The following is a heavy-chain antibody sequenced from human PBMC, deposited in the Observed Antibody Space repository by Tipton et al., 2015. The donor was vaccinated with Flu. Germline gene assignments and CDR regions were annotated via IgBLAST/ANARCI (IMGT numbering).Heavy chain of an antibody. CDR2: IYYSGST. CDR3: GRGAYSCYWYFDL. D-gene: IGHD2-15*01. V-gene: IGHV4-39*07. Sequence: TLSLTCTVSGGSISSSSYYWGWIRQPPGKGLEWIGSIYYSGSTYYNPSLKSRVTISVGTSKNQFFLKLSSVTSADTAVYYCGRGAYSCYWYFDLWCRGTLVTVSS. J-gene: IGHJ2*01. CDR1: GGSISSSSYY.